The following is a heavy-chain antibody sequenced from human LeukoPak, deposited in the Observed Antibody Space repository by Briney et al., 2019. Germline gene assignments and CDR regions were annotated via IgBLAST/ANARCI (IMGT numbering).Heavy chain of an antibody. Sequence: ASVKVSCKASGYTFTGYYMHWVRQAPGQGLEWMGWINPNSGGTNYAQKFQGRVTMTRDTSISTAYMELGRLRSDDKAVYYCARRDSSSWYFDYWGQGTLVTVSS. J-gene: IGHJ4*02. CDR3: ARRDSSSWYFDY. CDR1: GYTFTGYY. V-gene: IGHV1-2*02. CDR2: INPNSGGT. D-gene: IGHD6-13*01.